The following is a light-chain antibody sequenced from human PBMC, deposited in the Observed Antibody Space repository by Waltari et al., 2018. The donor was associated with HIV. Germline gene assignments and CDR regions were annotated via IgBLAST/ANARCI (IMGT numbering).Light chain of an antibody. CDR2: RSN. Sequence: QSVLTQPPSASGIPGQRVTISCSGSSSNIGHNYVYWYQQLPGTAPKVLIYRSNQRPSGVPDRFSGSKSGTSASLAISGLRSEDEADYYCAAWEDSLSGPVFGGGTKLIVL. CDR3: AAWEDSLSGPV. V-gene: IGLV1-47*01. CDR1: SSNIGHNY. J-gene: IGLJ3*02.